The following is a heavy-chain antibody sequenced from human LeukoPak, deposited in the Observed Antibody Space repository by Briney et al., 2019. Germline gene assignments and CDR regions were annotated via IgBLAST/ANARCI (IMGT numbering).Heavy chain of an antibody. J-gene: IGHJ4*02. CDR3: ARAGPSSSWHQFDY. Sequence: GGSLRLSCAASGFTFSSYSMNWVRQAPGKGLEWVSVIYSGGSTYYADSVKGGFTISRDNSKKGRFTISRDNSKNTLYLQMNSLRAEDTAVYYCARAGPSSSWHQFDYWGQGTLVTVSS. D-gene: IGHD6-13*01. CDR1: GFTFSSYS. CDR2: IYSGGST. V-gene: IGHV3-66*01.